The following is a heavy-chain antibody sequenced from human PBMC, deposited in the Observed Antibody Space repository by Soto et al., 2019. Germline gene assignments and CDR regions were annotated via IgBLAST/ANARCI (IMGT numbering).Heavy chain of an antibody. D-gene: IGHD3-3*02. Sequence: SQTLRLTXSLSRDYLIRRDYYWGWAGQPPGKDLEWFGSIIYLGSTYYNPSLMSRVTMSVDTSKNQYSLRLRSVNAADTALYFCARHSLALRKNNWFDPWGQGIMVTVSS. V-gene: IGHV4-39*01. CDR2: IIYLGST. CDR3: ARHSLALRKNNWFDP. CDR1: RDYLIRRDYY. J-gene: IGHJ5*02.